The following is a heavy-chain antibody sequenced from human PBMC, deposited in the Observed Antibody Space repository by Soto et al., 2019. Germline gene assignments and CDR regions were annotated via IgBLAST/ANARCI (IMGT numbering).Heavy chain of an antibody. D-gene: IGHD3-22*01. Sequence: SETLSLTCTVSDGSISNFYWSWIRQPPGKGLEWIGYISSSGNTNYNPSLKSRVSISVGTSKNQFSLNLTSVTAADTAVYYCARAPMVLTRSYFDSWGQGTQVTVSS. CDR2: ISSSGNT. CDR1: DGSISNFY. V-gene: IGHV4-59*01. J-gene: IGHJ4*02. CDR3: ARAPMVLTRSYFDS.